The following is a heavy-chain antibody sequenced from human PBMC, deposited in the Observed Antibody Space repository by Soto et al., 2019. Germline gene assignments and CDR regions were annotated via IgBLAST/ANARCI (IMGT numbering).Heavy chain of an antibody. J-gene: IGHJ5*02. CDR1: GYTFTSYA. Sequence: ASVKVSCKASGYTFTSYAMHWVRQAPGQGLEWMGWINTGNANTKYSQKFQGRITITRDTYATTVYMELSSLRSEDTAVYYCARRRLSSAWNNWFDPWDQGTLVTVSS. D-gene: IGHD6-19*01. V-gene: IGHV1-3*04. CDR3: ARRRLSSAWNNWFDP. CDR2: INTGNANT.